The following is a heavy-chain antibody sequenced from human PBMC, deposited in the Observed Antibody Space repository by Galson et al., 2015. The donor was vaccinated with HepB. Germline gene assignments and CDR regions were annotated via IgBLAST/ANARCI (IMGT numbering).Heavy chain of an antibody. J-gene: IGHJ4*02. CDR3: ARSLWPEDF. CDR2: INQDGTSK. CDR1: GFTXSSYY. D-gene: IGHD1-14*01. Sequence: SLRLSCAASGFTXSSYYMSWVRQAPGKGLEWVANINQDGTSKNYVDSVKGRFSISRDNAENSVSLQMSSLRVEDTAVYYCARSLWPEDFWGQGTLVTVSS. V-gene: IGHV3-7*01.